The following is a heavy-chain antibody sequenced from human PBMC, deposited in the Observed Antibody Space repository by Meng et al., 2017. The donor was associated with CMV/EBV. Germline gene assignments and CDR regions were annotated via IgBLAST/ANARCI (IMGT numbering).Heavy chain of an antibody. V-gene: IGHV4-34*01. J-gene: IGHJ4*02. Sequence: GSLRLSCAVYGGSFSGYYWSWIRQPPGKGLEWIGEINHSGSTNYNPSLKSRVTISVDTSKNQFSLKLSSVTAADTAVYYCATGLWFEEWGQGTLVTVSS. CDR2: INHSGST. CDR1: GGSFSGYY. D-gene: IGHD3-10*01. CDR3: ATGLWFEE.